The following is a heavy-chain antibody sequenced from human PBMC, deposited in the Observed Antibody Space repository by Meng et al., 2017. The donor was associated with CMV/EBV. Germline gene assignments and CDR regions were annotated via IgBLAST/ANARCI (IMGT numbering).Heavy chain of an antibody. V-gene: IGHV3-30*04. J-gene: IGHJ4*02. CDR2: ISYDGSNK. D-gene: IGHD6-19*01. CDR1: GFTFSSDA. Sequence: SCAASGFTFSSDAMHWVRQAPGKGLEWVAVISYDGSNKYDAGSVKGRFTISRDNSKNTLYLQMNSLRAEDTAVYYCASGVLSSGCDYWGQGTLVTVSS. CDR3: ASGVLSSGCDY.